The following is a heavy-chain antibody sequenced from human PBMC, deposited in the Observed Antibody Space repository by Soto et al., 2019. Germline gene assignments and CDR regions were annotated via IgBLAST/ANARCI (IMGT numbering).Heavy chain of an antibody. CDR1: GGSISSYY. CDR3: RGSYYNYYYGMDV. D-gene: IGHD1-26*01. Sequence: SETLSLTCTVSGGSISSYYWSWIRQPPGKGLEWIGYIYYSGSTNYNPSLKSRVTISVDTSKNQFSLKLSSVTAADTAVYYCRGSYYNYYYGMDVWGKGTTVTVSS. J-gene: IGHJ6*04. CDR2: IYYSGST. V-gene: IGHV4-59*01.